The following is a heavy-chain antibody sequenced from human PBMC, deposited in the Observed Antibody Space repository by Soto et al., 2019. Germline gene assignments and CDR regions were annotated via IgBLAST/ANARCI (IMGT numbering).Heavy chain of an antibody. V-gene: IGHV1-8*01. J-gene: IGHJ5*02. D-gene: IGHD2-15*01. CDR1: GYTFTSYD. CDR2: MNPNSGNT. CDR3: ARVRLGYCSGGSCRKKNWFDP. Sequence: QVQLVQSGAEVKKPGASVKVSCKASGYTFTSYDINWVRQATGQGLEWMGWMNPNSGNTGYAQKFQGRVTMTRNTSISTAYMELSSLRSEDTAVYYCARVRLGYCSGGSCRKKNWFDPWGQGTLVTVSS.